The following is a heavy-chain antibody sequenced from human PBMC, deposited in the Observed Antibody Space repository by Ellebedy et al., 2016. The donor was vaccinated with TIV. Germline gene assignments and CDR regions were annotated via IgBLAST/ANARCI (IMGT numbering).Heavy chain of an antibody. V-gene: IGHV3-74*01. CDR2: INSAGSST. D-gene: IGHD4-17*01. CDR1: GFTFSSHW. J-gene: IGHJ4*01. CDR3: ARAGDYNLLSPAGGY. Sequence: GESLKISCEASGFTFSSHWMHWVRQAPGKGLVWVSRINSAGSSTSYADSVKGRFTVSRDNAKNSLYLQMDSLRADDTAVYYCARAGDYNLLSPAGGYWGQGTLVTVSS.